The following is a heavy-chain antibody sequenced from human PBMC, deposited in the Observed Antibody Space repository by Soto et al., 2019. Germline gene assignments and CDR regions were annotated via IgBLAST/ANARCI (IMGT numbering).Heavy chain of an antibody. CDR3: ARGDGLFDY. J-gene: IGHJ4*02. CDR1: GFTFSSYW. V-gene: IGHV3-7*01. CDR2: IKQDGSEK. Sequence: EVQLVESGGGLVQPGGSLRLSCEASGFTFSSYWMSWVRKAPGKGLEWVANIKQDGSEKYYVDSVKGRFTISRDNAKNSLYLQMNSLRAEDTAVYYCARGDGLFDYWGQGTLVTVSS.